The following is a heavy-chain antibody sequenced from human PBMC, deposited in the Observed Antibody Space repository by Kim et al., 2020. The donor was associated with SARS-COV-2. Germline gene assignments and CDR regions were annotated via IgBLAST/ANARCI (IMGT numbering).Heavy chain of an antibody. CDR3: ARGRAYSSLNY. CDR2: IYYNGGT. CDR1: GDSISSYY. J-gene: IGHJ4*02. V-gene: IGHV4-59*13. Sequence: SETLSLTCTVSGDSISSYYWSWIRQPPGKGLEWIGYIYYNGGTGYNPSLKSRVTILLDTSKNQFSLTLNSVTAAETAVYYCARGRAYSSLNYWGQGTLVTVSS. D-gene: IGHD6-19*01.